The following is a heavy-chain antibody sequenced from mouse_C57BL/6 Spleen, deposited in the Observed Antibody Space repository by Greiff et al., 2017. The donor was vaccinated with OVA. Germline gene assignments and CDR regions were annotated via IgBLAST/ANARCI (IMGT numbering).Heavy chain of an antibody. D-gene: IGHD1-1*01. CDR1: GYTFTSYW. CDR2: IDPNCGGT. Sequence: VQLQQPGAELVKPGASVKLSCKASGYTFTSYWMHWVKQRPGRGLEWIGRIDPNCGGTKYNEKFKSKATLTVDKTSITAYLQLSSLTSEDSAVXYGARGGPYYDGSSYWYFDVWGTGTTVTVSS. CDR3: ARGGPYYDGSSYWYFDV. J-gene: IGHJ1*03. V-gene: IGHV1-72*01.